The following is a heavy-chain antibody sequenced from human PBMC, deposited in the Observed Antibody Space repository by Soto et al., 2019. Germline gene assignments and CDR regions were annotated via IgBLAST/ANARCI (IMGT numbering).Heavy chain of an antibody. Sequence: EVQLVESGGGLVQPGGSLRLSCAASGFTFSRHWMHWVRQAPGKGLVWVSHIKTDGTTTNYADSVKGRFTISRDNAKNTLYLQMNSLRAEDTAVYFWARDLGYSDNFWGQGTLVTVSS. CDR2: IKTDGTTT. CDR1: GFTFSRHW. D-gene: IGHD5-12*01. J-gene: IGHJ4*02. V-gene: IGHV3-74*01. CDR3: ARDLGYSDNF.